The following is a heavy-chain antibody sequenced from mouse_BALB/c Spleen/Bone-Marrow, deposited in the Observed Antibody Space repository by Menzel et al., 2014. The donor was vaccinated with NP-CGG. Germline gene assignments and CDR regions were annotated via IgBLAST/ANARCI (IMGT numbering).Heavy chain of an antibody. V-gene: IGHV1-14*01. CDR3: TRGRYGNVYYAMAY. CDR2: INPYNDGT. J-gene: IGHJ4*01. Sequence: EVKLQESGPELVKPGASVKMSCKASGYTFTSYDMHWVKQKPGQGLEWIGYINPYNDGTKYNEKFQGKATLTSDKSSSTAYMELSSLTSEASAVYYCTRGRYGNVYYAMAYWGQGTTVTVSS. CDR1: GYTFTSYD. D-gene: IGHD2-10*02.